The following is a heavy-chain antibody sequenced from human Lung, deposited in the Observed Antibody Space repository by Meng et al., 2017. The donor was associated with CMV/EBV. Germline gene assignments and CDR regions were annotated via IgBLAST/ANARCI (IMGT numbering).Heavy chain of an antibody. CDR2: IIPFFGAA. J-gene: IGHJ4*02. Sequence: GTFSSYAISWVRQAPGQGLEWMGGIIPFFGAANYAQKFQGRVTITTDEFTTTAYMELSSLRSEDTAVYYCASSYYYDSSGYVYFDYWGQGTPVTVSS. V-gene: IGHV1-69*05. CDR1: GTFSSYA. CDR3: ASSYYYDSSGYVYFDY. D-gene: IGHD3-22*01.